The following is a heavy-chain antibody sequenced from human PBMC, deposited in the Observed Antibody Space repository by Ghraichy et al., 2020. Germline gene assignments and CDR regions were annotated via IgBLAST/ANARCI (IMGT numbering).Heavy chain of an antibody. CDR3: ARGKRWFGEHWFDP. D-gene: IGHD3-10*01. J-gene: IGHJ5*02. V-gene: IGHV4-59*01. Sequence: SETLSLTCTVSGGSISSYYWSWIRQPPGKGLEWIGYIYYSGSTNYNPSLKSRVTISVDTSKNQFSLKLSSVTAADTAVYYCARGKRWFGEHWFDPWGQGTLVTVSS. CDR2: IYYSGST. CDR1: GGSISSYY.